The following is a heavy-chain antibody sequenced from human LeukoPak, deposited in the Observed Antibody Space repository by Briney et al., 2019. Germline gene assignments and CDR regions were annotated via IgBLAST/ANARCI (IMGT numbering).Heavy chain of an antibody. V-gene: IGHV4-39*01. CDR3: ARHPDYYDSSGPHDAFDI. D-gene: IGHD3-22*01. Sequence: SETLSLTCTVSGGSISSSSYYWGWIRQPPGKGLEWIGSIYYSGSTYYNPSLKSRVTISVDTSKNQFSLKLSSVTAADTAVYYCARHPDYYDSSGPHDAFDIWGQGTMVTVSS. CDR2: IYYSGST. J-gene: IGHJ3*02. CDR1: GGSISSSSYY.